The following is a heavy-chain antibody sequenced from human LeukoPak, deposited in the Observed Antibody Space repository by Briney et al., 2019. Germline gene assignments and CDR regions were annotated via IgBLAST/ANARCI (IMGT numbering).Heavy chain of an antibody. CDR3: ARLGYCSSTSCFNNWFDP. V-gene: IGHV4-30-2*01. D-gene: IGHD2-2*01. J-gene: IGHJ5*02. CDR2: IYHSGST. CDR1: GGSISSGGYP. Sequence: SETLSLTCAVSGGSISSGGYPWRWIRQPPGQGLEWIVYIYHSGSTYYNPSLKSRVTISVDRSKHQFSLKLSSVTAADTAVYYCARLGYCSSTSCFNNWFDPWDQGTLVTVSS.